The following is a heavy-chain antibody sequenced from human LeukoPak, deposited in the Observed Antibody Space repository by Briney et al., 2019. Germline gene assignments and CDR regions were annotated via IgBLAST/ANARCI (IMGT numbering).Heavy chain of an antibody. Sequence: SETLSLTCTVSGGSISSYYWSWIRQPPGKGLEWIGYIYHSGSTYYNPSLKSRVTISVDRSKNQFSLKLSSVTAADTAVYYCARVGYYGSGSGLWAFDIWGQGTMVTVSS. D-gene: IGHD3-10*01. J-gene: IGHJ3*02. V-gene: IGHV4-59*12. CDR3: ARVGYYGSGSGLWAFDI. CDR1: GGSISSYY. CDR2: IYHSGST.